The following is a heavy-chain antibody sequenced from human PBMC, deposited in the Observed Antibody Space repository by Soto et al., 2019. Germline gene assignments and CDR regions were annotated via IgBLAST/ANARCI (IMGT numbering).Heavy chain of an antibody. V-gene: IGHV3-23*01. J-gene: IGHJ4*02. CDR1: GFTFSSYT. CDR2: IIGSGGST. CDR3: AKAPGVRGVIIPGYYFDY. Sequence: PRGSLTLSCPSSGFTFSSYTMSWVLQAQGKELEWVSGIIGSGGSTYYAASVKGRFTISRDNSKNTLYLQMNSLRAEDTAVYYCAKAPGVRGVIIPGYYFDYWGQGTLVTVSS. D-gene: IGHD3-10*01.